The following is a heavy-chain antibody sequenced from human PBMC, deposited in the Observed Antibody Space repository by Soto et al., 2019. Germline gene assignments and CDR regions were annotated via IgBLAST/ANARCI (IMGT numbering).Heavy chain of an antibody. CDR2: IKEEGSEK. V-gene: IGHV3-7*01. Sequence: EVQLVESGGGLFQPGGSLRLSCAASGFTFSSYSMGWVRQAPGKGPEWVANIKEEGSEKYYADSVRGRFTISSDNPKNLLYLQMSNLSGEDTALYYCARLGRDIRFDCWGQGTLVTVSS. CDR3: ARLGRDIRFDC. D-gene: IGHD7-27*01. CDR1: GFTFSSYS. J-gene: IGHJ4*02.